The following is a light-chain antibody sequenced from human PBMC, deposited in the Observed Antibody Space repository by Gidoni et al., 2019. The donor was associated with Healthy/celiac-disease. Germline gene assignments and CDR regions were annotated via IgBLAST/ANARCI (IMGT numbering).Light chain of an antibody. J-gene: IGKJ5*01. CDR1: QIISSY. V-gene: IGKV1-39*01. CDR2: AAS. Sequence: DIQMTQSPSSLSASVGDRVTITCRARQIISSYLNWYQQKPGKAPKLLIYAASSLQSGVPSRFSGSGSGTDFTLTISSLQPEDFATYYCQQSYSTLITFGQGTRLEIK. CDR3: QQSYSTLIT.